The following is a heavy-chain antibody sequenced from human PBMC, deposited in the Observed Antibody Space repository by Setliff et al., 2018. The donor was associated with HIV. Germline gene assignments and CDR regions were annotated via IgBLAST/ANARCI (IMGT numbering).Heavy chain of an antibody. CDR3: ARHDLYYYGSGRSGFDP. CDR2: INHSGST. J-gene: IGHJ5*02. V-gene: IGHV4-34*01. CDR1: GDSISTDY. Sequence: PSETLSLTCTVSGDSISTDYWSWIRQPPGKGLEWIGEINHSGSTNYNPSLKSRVTMSLDTSKNQFSLKLSSVTAADTAVYYCARHDLYYYGSGRSGFDPWGQGTLVTVSS. D-gene: IGHD3-10*01.